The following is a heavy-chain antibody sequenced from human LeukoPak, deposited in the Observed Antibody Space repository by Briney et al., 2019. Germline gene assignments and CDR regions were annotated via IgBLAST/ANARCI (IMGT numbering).Heavy chain of an antibody. D-gene: IGHD3-16*01. V-gene: IGHV4-31*03. CDR2: IYYSGST. J-gene: IGHJ4*02. CDR1: GGSISSGGYY. Sequence: SQTLSLTCTVSGGSISSGGYYWSWIRQHPGKGLEWIGYIYYSGSTYYNPSLKNRVTISVDTSKNQFSLKLSFVTAADTAVYYCARGRRWVMTTDHYYFDYWGQGTLVTVSS. CDR3: ARGRRWVMTTDHYYFDY.